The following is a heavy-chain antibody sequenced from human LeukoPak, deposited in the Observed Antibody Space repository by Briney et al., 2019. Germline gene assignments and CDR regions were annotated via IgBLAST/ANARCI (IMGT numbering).Heavy chain of an antibody. CDR3: GRDPNGDYVGAFDF. J-gene: IGHJ3*01. CDR2: IRGSGDGT. V-gene: IGHV3-23*01. CDR1: GFTFSSYA. D-gene: IGHD4-17*01. Sequence: PGGSLRLSCAASGFTFSSYAMTWVRQAPGKGLEWVSSIRGSGDGTSYGDSVKGRFTMSRDNSKNTLYLQMNSLRAEDTAIYYCGRDPNGDYVGAFDFWGLGTLVTVSS.